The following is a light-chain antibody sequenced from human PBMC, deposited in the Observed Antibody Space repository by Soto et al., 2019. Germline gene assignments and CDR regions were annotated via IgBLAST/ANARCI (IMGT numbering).Light chain of an antibody. CDR2: EVS. Sequence: QSPLTQPACVSGSPGQSITISCTGTRSDVGGYNYVSWYQQHPGKAPKLMIYEVSTRPSGVSNRFSGSKSGNTASLPISGLKAEYEAEYYCSSYTSSSTWVFGGGTKLTVL. J-gene: IGLJ3*02. CDR1: RSDVGGYNY. CDR3: SSYTSSSTWV. V-gene: IGLV2-14*01.